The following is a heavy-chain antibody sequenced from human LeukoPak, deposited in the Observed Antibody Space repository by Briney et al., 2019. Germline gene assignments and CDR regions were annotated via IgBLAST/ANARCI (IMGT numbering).Heavy chain of an antibody. J-gene: IGHJ4*02. CDR2: IIPIFGTA. CDR1: GGTFSSYA. D-gene: IGHD2-2*01. V-gene: IGHV1-69*05. Sequence: SVKVSCKASGGTFSSYAISWVRQAPGQGLEWMGGIIPIFGTANYAQKFQGRVTMTRDTSISTAYMELSSLRSEDTAVYYCTRHTSPTFDYWGQGTLVTVSS. CDR3: TRHTSPTFDY.